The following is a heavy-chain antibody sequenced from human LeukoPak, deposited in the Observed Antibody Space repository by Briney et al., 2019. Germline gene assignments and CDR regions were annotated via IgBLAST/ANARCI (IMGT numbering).Heavy chain of an antibody. D-gene: IGHD3-22*01. J-gene: IGHJ4*02. V-gene: IGHV3-33*01. CDR2: IWYDGSNK. CDR3: ARDLGLYYYDSSGYYPFFDY. CDR1: GFTFSSYG. Sequence: GGSLRLSCAASGFTFSSYGMHWVRQAPGKGLEWVAVIWYDGSNKYYADSVKGRFTISRDTSKNTLYLQMNSLRAEDTAVYYCARDLGLYYYDSSGYYPFFDYWGQGTLVTVSS.